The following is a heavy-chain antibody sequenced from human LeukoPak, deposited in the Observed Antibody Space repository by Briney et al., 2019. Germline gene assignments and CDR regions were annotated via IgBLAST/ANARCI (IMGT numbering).Heavy chain of an antibody. D-gene: IGHD5-18*01. CDR1: GFNFSSYS. Sequence: GGSLRLSCAASGFNFSSYSMNWVRQAPGRGLEWVSAISGGGGGTYYADSVKGRFTITRDNSKNTLYLQMNTLRAEDTAVYYCAKVLVHTDMASDYWGQGTLVTVSS. V-gene: IGHV3-23*01. CDR2: ISGGGGGT. J-gene: IGHJ4*02. CDR3: AKVLVHTDMASDY.